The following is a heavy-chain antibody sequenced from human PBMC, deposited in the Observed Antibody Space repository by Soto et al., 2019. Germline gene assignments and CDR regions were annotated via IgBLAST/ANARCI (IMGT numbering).Heavy chain of an antibody. D-gene: IGHD2-2*01. CDR1: GYSFTSYW. V-gene: IGHV5-51*01. J-gene: IGHJ6*02. CDR2: IYPGDSDT. Sequence: PGESLKISCKVSGYSFTSYWIGWVRQMPGKGLEWMGIIYPGDSDTRYSPSFQGQVTISADKSISTAYLQWSSLKASDTAMYYCARLEDIVVVPAAMSHYGMDVWGQGTTVTVSS. CDR3: ARLEDIVVVPAAMSHYGMDV.